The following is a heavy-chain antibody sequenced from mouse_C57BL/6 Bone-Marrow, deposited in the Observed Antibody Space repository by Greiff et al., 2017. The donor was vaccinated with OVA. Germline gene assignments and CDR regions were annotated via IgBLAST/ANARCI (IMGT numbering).Heavy chain of an antibody. CDR2: IDPENGDT. V-gene: IGHV14-4*01. D-gene: IGHD3-2*02. J-gene: IGHJ3*01. CDR1: GFNIKDDF. CDR3: TTTPDSSGWFAY. Sequence: EVQLQQSGAELVRPGASVKLSCTASGFNIKDDFMHWVKQRPEQALEWIGWIDPENGDTEYASKFQGKATITADTSSNTAYLQLSSLTSEDTAVYYCTTTPDSSGWFAYWGQGTLVTVSA.